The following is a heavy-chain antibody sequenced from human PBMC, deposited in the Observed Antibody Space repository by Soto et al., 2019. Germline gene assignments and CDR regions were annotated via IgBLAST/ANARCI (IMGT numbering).Heavy chain of an antibody. V-gene: IGHV3-21*01. J-gene: IGHJ5*02. D-gene: IGHD6-19*01. Sequence: EVQLVESGGGLVKPGGSLRLSCAASGFTFSSYSMNWVRQAPGKGLEWVSSISSSSSYIYYADSVKGRFTISRDNAKNSLHLPMNNLRAEDTAVYYCARDRDLSSSGVWFAPWGQGTLVTVSS. CDR3: ARDRDLSSSGVWFAP. CDR2: ISSSSSYI. CDR1: GFTFSSYS.